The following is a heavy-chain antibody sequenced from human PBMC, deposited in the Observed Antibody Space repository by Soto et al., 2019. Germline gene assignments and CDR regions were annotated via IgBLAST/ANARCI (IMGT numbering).Heavy chain of an antibody. Sequence: QLQLQESGPGLVKPSETLSLTCTVSGGSISSSSYYWGWIRQPPGKGLEWIGSIYYSGSTYYNPSLKSRVTISVDTSKHQFSLKLSSVTAADTAVYYCARRSRLGTTGNWVYFDYWGQGTLVTVSS. J-gene: IGHJ4*02. CDR3: ARRSRLGTTGNWVYFDY. D-gene: IGHD1-1*01. V-gene: IGHV4-39*01. CDR2: IYYSGST. CDR1: GGSISSSSYY.